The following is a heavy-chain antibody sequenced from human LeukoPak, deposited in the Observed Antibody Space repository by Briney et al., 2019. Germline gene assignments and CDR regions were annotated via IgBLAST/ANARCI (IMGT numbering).Heavy chain of an antibody. CDR1: GFPFSSYA. D-gene: IGHD3-10*01. CDR2: INGSGGST. CDR3: AKDAAELLWFGESTTDY. V-gene: IGHV3-23*01. J-gene: IGHJ4*02. Sequence: GGSLSLSCAASGFPFSSYAMSWVRQAPGKGLEGVSAINGSGGSTYYADSVKGRFTISRDNSKNTLYLQMNSLRAEDTAVYYCAKDAAELLWFGESTTDYWGQGTLVTVSS.